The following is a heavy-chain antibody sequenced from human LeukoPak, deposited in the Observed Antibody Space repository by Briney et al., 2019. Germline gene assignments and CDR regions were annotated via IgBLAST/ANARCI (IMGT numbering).Heavy chain of an antibody. V-gene: IGHV3-74*01. Sequence: PGGSLRLSCAASGFTFSSYWMHWVRQAPGKGLVWVSRINSDGSSTSYADSVKGRFTISRDNAKNTLYLQMNSLRAEDTAVYYCANLRSLSAHFYYYYMDVWGKGTTVTISS. CDR2: INSDGSST. D-gene: IGHD5-12*01. CDR1: GFTFSSYW. CDR3: ANLRSLSAHFYYYYMDV. J-gene: IGHJ6*03.